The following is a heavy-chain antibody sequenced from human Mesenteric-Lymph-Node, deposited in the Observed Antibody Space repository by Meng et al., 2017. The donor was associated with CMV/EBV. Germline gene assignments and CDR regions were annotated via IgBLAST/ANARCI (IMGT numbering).Heavy chain of an antibody. D-gene: IGHD6-13*01. J-gene: IGHJ5*02. V-gene: IGHV1-2*06. CDR3: ARTPGIATPTAWWLDP. CDR2: VNPTSGDT. CDR1: GYTFNRYG. Sequence: SGYTFNRYGSSWVRQAPGQGLEWMGRVNPTSGDTNYAQKFQGRVTMTRDTSLSTAYMEVSSLKSDDTAVYYCARTPGIATPTAWWLDPWGQGTLVTVSS.